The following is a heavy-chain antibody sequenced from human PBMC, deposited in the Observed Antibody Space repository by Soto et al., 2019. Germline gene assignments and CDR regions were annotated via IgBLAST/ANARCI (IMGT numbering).Heavy chain of an antibody. J-gene: IGHJ6*02. CDR2: ISGSGGST. CDR1: GFTFSSYA. Sequence: EVQLLESGGGLVQPGGSLRLSCAASGFTFSSYAMSWVRQAPGKGLEWVSAISGSGGSTYYADSVKGRFTISRENSKNTLYVQMNSLRAEETAVYYWARAYVSGSPHYNYGMDVWGQGPRSPSP. V-gene: IGHV3-23*01. CDR3: ARAYVSGSPHYNYGMDV. D-gene: IGHD3-10*01.